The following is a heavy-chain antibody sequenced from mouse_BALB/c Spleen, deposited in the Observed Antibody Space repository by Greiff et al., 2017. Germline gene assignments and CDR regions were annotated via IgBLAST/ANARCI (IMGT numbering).Heavy chain of an antibody. V-gene: IGHV5-6*02. J-gene: IGHJ1*01. Sequence: MLVESGGDLVKPGGSLKLSCAASGFTFSSYGMSWVRQTPDKRLEWVATISSGGSYTYYPDSVKGRFTISRDNAKNTLYLQMSSLKSEDTAMYYCARQGDDGYYGVWGAGTTVTVSS. CDR3: ARQGDDGYYGV. D-gene: IGHD2-3*01. CDR2: ISSGGSYT. CDR1: GFTFSSYG.